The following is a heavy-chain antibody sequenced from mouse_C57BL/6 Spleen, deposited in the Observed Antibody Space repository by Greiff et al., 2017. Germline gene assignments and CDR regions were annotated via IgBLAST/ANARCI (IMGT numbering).Heavy chain of an antibody. Sequence: QVQLQQPGAELVKPGASVKMSCKASGYTFTSYWITWVKQRPGQGLEWIGDIYPGSGSTNYNEKFKSKATLTVDTSSSTAYMQLSSLTSEDSAVYDCASGGFGDDYFDCWGQGTTLTVSS. J-gene: IGHJ2*01. CDR2: IYPGSGST. CDR1: GYTFTSYW. V-gene: IGHV1-55*01. D-gene: IGHD3-3*01. CDR3: ASGGFGDDYFDC.